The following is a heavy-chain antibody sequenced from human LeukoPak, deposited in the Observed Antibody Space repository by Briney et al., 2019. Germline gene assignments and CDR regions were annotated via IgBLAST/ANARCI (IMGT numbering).Heavy chain of an antibody. V-gene: IGHV4-34*01. CDR1: GGSFSGYY. Sequence: SETLSLTCAVYGGSFSGYYWTWFGRPPGKGLEWIGTMYNSGSTHYNPSLKSRVTISVDTSRNQFSLRLTSVTAADTAVYYCARGSQGSEGWGQGTLVTVSS. CDR2: MYNSGST. CDR3: ARGSQGSEG. J-gene: IGHJ4*02.